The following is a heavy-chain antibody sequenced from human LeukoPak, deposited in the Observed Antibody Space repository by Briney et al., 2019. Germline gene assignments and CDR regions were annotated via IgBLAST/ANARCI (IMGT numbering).Heavy chain of an antibody. CDR2: IYPGDSDT. Sequence: GEALKISFKGSGYSFTSYWIGWVRQMPGKGLGWMGIIYPGDSDTRYSPSFQGQVTISADKSTSTAYLQWSSLNASDTAMSYCARGGVTLDYWRQGTVVTVSS. V-gene: IGHV5-51*01. CDR1: GYSFTSYW. D-gene: IGHD3-16*01. CDR3: ARGGVTLDY. J-gene: IGHJ4*02.